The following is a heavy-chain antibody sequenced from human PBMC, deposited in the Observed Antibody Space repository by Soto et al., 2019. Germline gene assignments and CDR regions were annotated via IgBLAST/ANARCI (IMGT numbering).Heavy chain of an antibody. CDR3: AHQGDFFDTILS. Sequence: GGSLRLSCAASGFTFSTYAMAWVRQAPGKGLEWVSAISGSGGSTYYADSVKGRFTISRDNSKNTLYLQMNSLRAEDTAVYYCAHQGDFFDTILSWGQGALVTVSS. CDR1: GFTFSTYA. J-gene: IGHJ5*02. V-gene: IGHV3-23*01. CDR2: ISGSGGST. D-gene: IGHD3-3*01.